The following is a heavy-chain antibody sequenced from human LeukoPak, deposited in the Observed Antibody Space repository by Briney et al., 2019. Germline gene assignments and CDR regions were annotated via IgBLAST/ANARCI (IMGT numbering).Heavy chain of an antibody. CDR2: ISSSSSYI. V-gene: IGHV3-21*01. CDR1: GFTFSSYS. CDR3: ATPYADKRYSNYAGLDY. Sequence: PGGSLRLSCAASGFTFSSYSMNWVRQAPGKGLEWVSSISSSSSYIYYADSVKGRFTISRDNAKNSLYMQMNSLRAEDPAVYYCATPYADKRYSNYAGLDYWGQGTLVTVSS. D-gene: IGHD4-11*01. J-gene: IGHJ4*02.